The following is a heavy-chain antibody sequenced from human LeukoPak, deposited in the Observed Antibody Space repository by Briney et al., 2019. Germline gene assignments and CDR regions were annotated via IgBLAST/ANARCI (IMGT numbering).Heavy chain of an antibody. Sequence: GGSLRLSCEASGFSFRTYGMHWVRQAPGKGLEWLTFKRYDGGNKYYADSVNGRFIISRDDSKNALYLQLNSLTAEDTAVYCFAKDPCSNYLGDYYYYMDVWGKGTTVTVSS. D-gene: IGHD4-11*01. V-gene: IGHV3-30*02. CDR1: GFSFRTYG. CDR3: AKDPCSNYLGDYYYYMDV. CDR2: KRYDGGNK. J-gene: IGHJ6*03.